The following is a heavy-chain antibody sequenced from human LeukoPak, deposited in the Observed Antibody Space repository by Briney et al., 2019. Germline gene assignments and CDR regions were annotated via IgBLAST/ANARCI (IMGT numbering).Heavy chain of an antibody. CDR2: IHSGGST. D-gene: IGHD5-24*01. CDR3: ASRDKGYYYGMDV. J-gene: IGHJ6*02. Sequence: GGSLRLSCAASGFTVSSNYMSWVRHTPGKGLEWVSLIHSGGSTYYADSVKGRFTISRDNSKNTLYLQMNSLRAEDTAVYYCASRDKGYYYGMDVWGQGTTVTVSS. CDR1: GFTVSSNY. V-gene: IGHV3-66*01.